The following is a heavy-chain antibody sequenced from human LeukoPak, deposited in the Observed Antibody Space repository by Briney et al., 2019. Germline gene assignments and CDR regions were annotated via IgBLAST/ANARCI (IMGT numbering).Heavy chain of an antibody. CDR3: AKFSSNWYYFDY. V-gene: IGHV3-23*01. Sequence: PGGSLRLSCAASGFTLSSYAMSWVRQAPGKGLEWVSAISGSGGSTYYADSVKGRFTISRDNSKSTLYLQMNSLRAEDTAVYYCAKFSSNWYYFDYWGQGTLVTVSS. CDR1: GFTLSSYA. CDR2: ISGSGGST. D-gene: IGHD6-13*01. J-gene: IGHJ4*02.